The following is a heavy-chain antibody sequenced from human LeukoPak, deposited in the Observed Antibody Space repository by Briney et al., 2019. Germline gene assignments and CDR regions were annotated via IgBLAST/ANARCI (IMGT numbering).Heavy chain of an antibody. CDR1: GGSISSGDYY. CDR2: IYYSGST. D-gene: IGHD4-17*01. J-gene: IGHJ4*02. V-gene: IGHV4-30-4*08. Sequence: PSQTLSLTCTVSGGSISSGDYYWSWIRQPPGKGLEWIGYIYYSGSTYYNPSLKSRVTISVDTSKNQFSLKLSSVTAADTAVYYCAREHDYGDYGQDYWGQGTLVTVSS. CDR3: AREHDYGDYGQDY.